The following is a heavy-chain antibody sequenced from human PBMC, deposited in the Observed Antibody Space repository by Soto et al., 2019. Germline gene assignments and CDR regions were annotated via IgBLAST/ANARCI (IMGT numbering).Heavy chain of an antibody. CDR2: ISSRSDI. CDR1: GFTFSTYS. Sequence: PGGSLRLSCVGSGFTFSTYSINWVRQAPGKGLEWVSSISSRSDIYYADSVKGRFTISRDNARNSVSLQMNSLRAEDTAVYYCAREYTAWPLAYGLDVWGQGTTVTVSS. V-gene: IGHV3-21*01. J-gene: IGHJ6*02. CDR3: AREYTAWPLAYGLDV. D-gene: IGHD2-2*02.